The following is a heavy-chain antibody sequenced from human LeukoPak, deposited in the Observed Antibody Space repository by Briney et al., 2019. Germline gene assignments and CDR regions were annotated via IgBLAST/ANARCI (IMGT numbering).Heavy chain of an antibody. V-gene: IGHV1-24*01. CDR2: FDPEDDET. D-gene: IGHD2-15*01. CDR1: GYTLTELS. Sequence: ASVKVSCKVSGYTLTELSMHWVRQAPGKGLEWMGGFDPEDDETIYAQKFQGRVTMTEDTSTDTAYMELSSLRSEDTAVYYCATPGGGSSSDAFDIWGQGTMVTVSS. CDR3: ATPGGGSSSDAFDI. J-gene: IGHJ3*02.